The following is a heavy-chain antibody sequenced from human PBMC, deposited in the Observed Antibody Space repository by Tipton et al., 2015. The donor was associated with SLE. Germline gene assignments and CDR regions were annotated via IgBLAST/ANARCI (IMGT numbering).Heavy chain of an antibody. D-gene: IGHD1-14*01. Sequence: LRLSCAVSGYSISSGYYWGWIRQPPGKGLEWIGSIYHSGSTYYNPSLKSRVTISVDTSKNQFSLKLSSVTAADTAVYYCARDRNPRDFDYWGQGTLVTVSS. V-gene: IGHV4-38-2*02. CDR1: GYSISSGYY. CDR2: IYHSGST. J-gene: IGHJ4*02. CDR3: ARDRNPRDFDY.